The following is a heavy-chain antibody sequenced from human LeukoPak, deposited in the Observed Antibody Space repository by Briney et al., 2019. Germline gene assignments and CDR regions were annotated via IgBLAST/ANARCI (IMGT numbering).Heavy chain of an antibody. Sequence: ASVKVSCKASGYTFSGYYIHWVRQAPGQGLEWMGWINPNSGGTNYAQRFQGRVTMTRDTSISTAYMDLSRLRPDDTAVYYCASTLTPFSYYYYMDVWGKGTTVTVSS. CDR2: INPNSGGT. V-gene: IGHV1-2*02. CDR3: ASTLTPFSYYYYMDV. J-gene: IGHJ6*03. CDR1: GYTFSGYY. D-gene: IGHD2-15*01.